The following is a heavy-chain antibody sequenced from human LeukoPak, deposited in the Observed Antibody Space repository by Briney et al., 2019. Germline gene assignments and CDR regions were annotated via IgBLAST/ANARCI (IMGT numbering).Heavy chain of an antibody. V-gene: IGHV4-59*11. CDR2: IYYTGST. Sequence: SETLSLTCTVSGGSISSHYWTWIRQPPGKGLEWIGFIYYTGSTNYNPSLKSRVTISVDTSKNQFSLKLSSVTAADTAVYYCAREARYYGSGSYYPTWGQGTLVTVSS. D-gene: IGHD3-10*01. J-gene: IGHJ4*02. CDR3: AREARYYGSGSYYPT. CDR1: GGSISSHY.